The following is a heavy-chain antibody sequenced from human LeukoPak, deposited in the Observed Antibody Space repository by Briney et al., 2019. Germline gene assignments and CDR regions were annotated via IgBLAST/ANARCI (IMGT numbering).Heavy chain of an antibody. D-gene: IGHD2-8*01. CDR2: MNPNSGNT. CDR3: ARGGGYCTNGVCYPDDY. Sequence: ASVKASCKASKYSFTSYDINWVRQATGQGLEWMGWMNPNSGNTGYAQKFQGRVTMTRNTSISTAYMELSSLRSEDTAVYYCARGGGYCTNGVCYPDDYWGQGTLVTVSS. CDR1: KYSFTSYD. J-gene: IGHJ4*02. V-gene: IGHV1-8*01.